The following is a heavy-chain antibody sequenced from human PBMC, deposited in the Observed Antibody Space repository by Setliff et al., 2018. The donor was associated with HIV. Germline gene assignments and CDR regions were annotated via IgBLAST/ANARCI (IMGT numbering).Heavy chain of an antibody. J-gene: IGHJ6*02. CDR1: GFTFFSYE. Sequence: GESLKISCAASGFTFFSYEMNWVRQAPGKGLEWISYICSTGNTIYYADSVKGRFTISRDNAKNSLSLQMNSLRPEDTAVYYCAREGRITSFGVIIPGSNALDVWGQGTTVTVSS. CDR3: AREGRITSFGVIIPGSNALDV. D-gene: IGHD3-3*01. CDR2: ICSTGNTI. V-gene: IGHV3-48*03.